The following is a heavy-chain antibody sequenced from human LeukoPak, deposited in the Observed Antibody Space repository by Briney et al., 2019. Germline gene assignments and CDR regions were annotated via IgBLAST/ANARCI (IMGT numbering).Heavy chain of an antibody. CDR3: ARESYSSGWYPNFDY. CDR1: GFTFSSYG. V-gene: IGHV3-33*01. J-gene: IGHJ4*02. CDR2: IWYDGSNK. D-gene: IGHD6-19*01. Sequence: PGRSLRLSCAASGFTFSSYGMHWVRHAPGKGLEGVAVIWYDGSNKYYADSVKGRFTISRDNFKNTLYLQMNSLRAEDTDVYYCARESYSSGWYPNFDYWGQGTLVTVSS.